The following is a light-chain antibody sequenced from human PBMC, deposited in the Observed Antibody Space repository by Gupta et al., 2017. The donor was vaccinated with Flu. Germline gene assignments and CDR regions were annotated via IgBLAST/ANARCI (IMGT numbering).Light chain of an antibody. CDR3: HQHNNCSPWT. J-gene: IGKJ1*01. Sequence: IVLPQSPATLSLSQGERATLPCWASQSVTSYLAWYQQKPGQAPRLLIYYASNRATGIPARCISSSCCTDYSPTIISLEQEEFAVYYCHQHNNCSPWTFGQGTKVEIK. CDR2: YAS. CDR1: QSVTSY. V-gene: IGKV3-11*01.